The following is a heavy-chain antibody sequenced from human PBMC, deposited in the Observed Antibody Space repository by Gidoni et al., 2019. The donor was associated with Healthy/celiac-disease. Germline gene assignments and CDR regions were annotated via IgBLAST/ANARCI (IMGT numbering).Heavy chain of an antibody. J-gene: IGHJ2*01. CDR3: AGDMGNWYFDL. Sequence: EVQLLESGGGFVLPGGSLGLPCAASRFPFSSYALSWVRQAPGKGLEWVSAISGSGGSTYYADSVKGRFTISRDNSKNTLYLQMNSLRAEDTAVYYCAGDMGNWYFDLWGRGTLVTVSS. CDR1: RFPFSSYA. V-gene: IGHV3-23*01. CDR2: ISGSGGST. D-gene: IGHD7-27*01.